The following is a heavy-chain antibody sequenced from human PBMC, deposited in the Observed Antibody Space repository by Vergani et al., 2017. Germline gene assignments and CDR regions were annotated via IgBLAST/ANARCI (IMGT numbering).Heavy chain of an antibody. J-gene: IGHJ6*02. CDR3: AKANPRNSGYDYLYYYHAMVV. CDR2: ISGSGGST. V-gene: IGHV3-23*01. CDR1: GFTFNHYA. D-gene: IGHD5-12*01. Sequence: EVQLLESGGDLVQPGGSLRLSCAASGFTFNHYAMNWVRQAPGKGLEWVSGISGSGGSTYYAGSVKGRFTISRDSSKNTLYLQMNSLSAGDTAVYYCAKANPRNSGYDYLYYYHAMVVWGQETTVTVSS.